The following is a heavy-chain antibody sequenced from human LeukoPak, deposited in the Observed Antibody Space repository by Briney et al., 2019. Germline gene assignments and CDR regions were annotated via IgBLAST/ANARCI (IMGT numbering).Heavy chain of an antibody. Sequence: SETLSLTCAVYGGSFSGYYWSWIRQPPGKGLEWIGEINHSGSTNYNPSLKSRVTISVDTSKNQFSLKLSSVTAADTAVYYCAKDSGDYGDYEKYFDYWGQGTLVTVSS. CDR1: GGSFSGYY. CDR2: INHSGST. J-gene: IGHJ4*02. D-gene: IGHD4-17*01. V-gene: IGHV4-34*01. CDR3: AKDSGDYGDYEKYFDY.